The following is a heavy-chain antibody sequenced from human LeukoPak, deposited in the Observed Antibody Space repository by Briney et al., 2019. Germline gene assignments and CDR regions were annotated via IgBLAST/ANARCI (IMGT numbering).Heavy chain of an antibody. J-gene: IGHJ3*02. CDR1: GFTFSSYS. Sequence: PGGSLRLSCAASGFTFSSYSMNWVRQAPGKGLEWVSSISSSSSYIYYADSVKGRFTISRDNAKNSLYLQMNSLRAEDTAVYYCAKDRVLSMVRGVRAFDIWGQGTMVTVSS. CDR2: ISSSSSYI. CDR3: AKDRVLSMVRGVRAFDI. D-gene: IGHD3-10*01. V-gene: IGHV3-21*01.